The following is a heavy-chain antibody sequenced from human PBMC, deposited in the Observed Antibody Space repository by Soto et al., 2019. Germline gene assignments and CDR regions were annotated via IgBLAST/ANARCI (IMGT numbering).Heavy chain of an antibody. CDR2: IYYSGST. D-gene: IGHD1-26*01. J-gene: IGHJ1*01. Sequence: QLQLQESGPGLVKPSETLSLTCTVSGGSISSSTYYWGWIRQPPGKGLEWIGSIYYSGSTYYNPSLKRRGTISVGTSRNQFSLQLRTVTAADTAVYYCAGQEGGSSYREYFPHWGQGTLVTVSS. V-gene: IGHV4-39*01. CDR3: AGQEGGSSYREYFPH. CDR1: GGSISSSTYY.